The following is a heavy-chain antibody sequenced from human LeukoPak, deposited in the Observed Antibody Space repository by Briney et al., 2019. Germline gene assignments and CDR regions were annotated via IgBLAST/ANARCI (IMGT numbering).Heavy chain of an antibody. J-gene: IGHJ4*02. V-gene: IGHV2-70*13. CDR1: GFSLSTRGMC. D-gene: IGHD4-17*01. CDR3: ARMMYGDFVDYFDF. Sequence: VSGPTLVNPTQTLTLTCTFSGFSLSTRGMCVSWIRQPPGKALEWLALIRWDDNKYYSTSLKTRLTISKDTSRNQVVLTMTNMDPVDTATYYCARMMYGDFVDYFDFWGQGTLVTVSS. CDR2: IRWDDNK.